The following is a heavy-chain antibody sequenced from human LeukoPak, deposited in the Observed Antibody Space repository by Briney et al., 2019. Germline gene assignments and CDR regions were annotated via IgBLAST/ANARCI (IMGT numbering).Heavy chain of an antibody. Sequence: SETLSLTCTVSDGSISTYYWSWIRQPAGKGLEWIGRIYTSGSTNYNPSLKSRVTMSVDTSKNQFSLKLSSVTAADTAVYYCARGLAVYYDSSVYGHNWFDPWGQGTLVTVSS. D-gene: IGHD3-22*01. CDR1: DGSISTYY. CDR2: IYTSGST. J-gene: IGHJ5*02. V-gene: IGHV4-4*07. CDR3: ARGLAVYYDSSVYGHNWFDP.